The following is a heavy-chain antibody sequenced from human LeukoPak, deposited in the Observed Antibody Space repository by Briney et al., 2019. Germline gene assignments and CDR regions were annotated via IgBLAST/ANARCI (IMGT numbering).Heavy chain of an antibody. CDR2: ISYDGSNK. V-gene: IGHV3-30-3*01. D-gene: IGHD6-19*01. J-gene: IGHJ6*02. CDR1: GFTFSSYA. CDR3: ARRAVANGMDV. Sequence: PGGSLRLSCAASGFTFSSYAMHWVRQAPGKGLEWVAVISYDGSNKYYADSVKGRFTISRDNSKNTLYLQMNSLRSEDTAVYYCARRAVANGMDVWGQGTTVTVSS.